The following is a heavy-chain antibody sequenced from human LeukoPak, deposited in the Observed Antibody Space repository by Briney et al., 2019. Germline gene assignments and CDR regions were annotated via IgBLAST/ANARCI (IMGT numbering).Heavy chain of an antibody. J-gene: IGHJ4*02. V-gene: IGHV1-69*05. Sequence: ASVKVSCKASGGTFSSYAISWVRQAPGQGLEWMGRIIPIFGTANYAQKFQGRVTITTDESTSTAYMELSSLRSEDTAVYYCARAYSSSWYGAVYFDYWGQGTLVTVSS. CDR2: IIPIFGTA. CDR3: ARAYSSSWYGAVYFDY. D-gene: IGHD6-13*01. CDR1: GGTFSSYA.